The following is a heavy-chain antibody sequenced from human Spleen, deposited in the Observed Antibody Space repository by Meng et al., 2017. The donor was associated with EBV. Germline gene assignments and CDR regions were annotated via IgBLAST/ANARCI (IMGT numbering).Heavy chain of an antibody. J-gene: IGHJ2*01. V-gene: IGHV4-59*01. CDR1: GGSISNYY. CDR3: ARVGPHSISSGRWYFDL. CDR2: INYSGST. Sequence: QGQRSEPGPGLVKASATLSLTCTVSGGSISNYYWSWIRQPPGKGLEWIGYINYSGSTNYKPSLKSRVTISVDTSKNQFSLNLSSVTAADTAVYYCARVGPHSISSGRWYFDLWGRGTLVTVSS. D-gene: IGHD6-6*01.